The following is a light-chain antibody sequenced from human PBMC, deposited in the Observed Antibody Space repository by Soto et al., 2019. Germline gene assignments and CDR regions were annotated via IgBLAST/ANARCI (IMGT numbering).Light chain of an antibody. V-gene: IGLV2-14*01. CDR1: SSDVGGYNY. J-gene: IGLJ1*01. Sequence: QSALTQPASVSGSPGQSITISCTGTSSDVGGYNYVSWYQQHPGKAPKLMIYEVSNRPSGVSNRFSGSKSGNTASLTISGLQAEDETDYYCSSYTRRSTLVLRPGIHVTVL. CDR2: EVS. CDR3: SSYTRRSTLV.